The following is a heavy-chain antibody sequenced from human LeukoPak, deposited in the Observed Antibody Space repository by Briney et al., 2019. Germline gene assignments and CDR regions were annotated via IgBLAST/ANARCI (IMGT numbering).Heavy chain of an antibody. V-gene: IGHV4-34*01. CDR1: GGSFSGYY. Sequence: PSETLSLTCAVYGGSFSGYYWSWIRQPPGKGLEWIGEINHSGSTNYNPSLKSRVTISVDTSKNQFSLKLSPVTAADTAVYYCARAIGDYSNNFDYWGQGTLVTVSS. CDR3: ARAIGDYSNNFDY. CDR2: INHSGST. J-gene: IGHJ4*02. D-gene: IGHD4-11*01.